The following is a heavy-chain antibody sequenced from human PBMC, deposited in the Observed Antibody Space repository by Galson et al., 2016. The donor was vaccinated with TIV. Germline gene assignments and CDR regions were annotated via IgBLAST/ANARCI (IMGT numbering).Heavy chain of an antibody. CDR2: ISYSGST. CDR3: ARVSVGAFDI. CDR1: GVSVSSGGYS. Sequence: LSLTCTVPGVSVSSGGYSWSWIRLPPGQGLEWIGYISYSGSTNYNPSLKSRVTISVDTSKNRFSLKLRSATAADTAVYYCARVSVGAFDIWGQGTMVTVSP. V-gene: IGHV4-61*03. J-gene: IGHJ3*02.